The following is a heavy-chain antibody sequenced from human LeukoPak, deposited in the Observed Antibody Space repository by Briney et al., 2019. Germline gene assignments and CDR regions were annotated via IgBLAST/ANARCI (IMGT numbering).Heavy chain of an antibody. CDR1: GYTXTGYY. D-gene: IGHD3-10*01. CDR2: ISPNSGGT. CDR3: ARDVTMVRGGGNAFDI. J-gene: IGHJ3*02. V-gene: IGHV1-2*02. Sequence: ASVKVSCKASGYTXTGYYMHWVRQAPGQGLEWMGWISPNSGGTNYAQKFQGRVTMTRDTSISTAYMELSSLRSDDTAVYYCARDVTMVRGGGNAFDIWGQGTMVTVSS.